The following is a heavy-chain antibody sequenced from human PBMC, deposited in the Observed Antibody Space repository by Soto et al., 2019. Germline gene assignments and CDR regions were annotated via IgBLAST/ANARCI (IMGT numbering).Heavy chain of an antibody. V-gene: IGHV2-5*02. CDR3: PHRRGFSSWYSYYCDY. CDR2: ISWDDDK. CDR1: VFSLSTSRVG. J-gene: IGHJ4*02. D-gene: IGHD6-13*01. Sequence: QITLKESGPTLVKPTQTLTLTCTFSVFSLSTSRVGVGWIRQPQGKALEWLALISWDDDKRYSPSLKSRPTITKDTSKNQMVLTMTNMDPADTATYYCPHRRGFSSWYSYYCDYWVQGTLVTVSS.